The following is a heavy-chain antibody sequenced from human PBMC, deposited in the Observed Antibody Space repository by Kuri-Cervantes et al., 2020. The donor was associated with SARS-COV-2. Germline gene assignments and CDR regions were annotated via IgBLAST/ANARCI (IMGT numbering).Heavy chain of an antibody. CDR1: GDSVSSNSAA. D-gene: IGHD3-10*01. V-gene: IGHV6-1*01. J-gene: IGHJ6*03. CDR2: TYFRSKWYN. Sequence: SCAISGDSVSSNSAAWNWIRQSPSRGLEWLGRTYFRSKWYNDYAVSVKSRITINPDTSKKQFSLQLNSVTPEDTAVHYCARGKTMVRGENYYYMDVWGKGTTVTVSS. CDR3: ARGKTMVRGENYYYMDV.